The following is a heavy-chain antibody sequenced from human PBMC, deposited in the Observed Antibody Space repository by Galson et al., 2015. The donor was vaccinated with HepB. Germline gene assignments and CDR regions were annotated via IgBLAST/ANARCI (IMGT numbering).Heavy chain of an antibody. CDR1: GLTPNTYW. CDR3: ARGRVAGRLGY. Sequence: SLRLSCAASGLTPNTYWMHWVRQAPGKGLVWVSRINSDGTTLTYAASVKGRFIISRDNAKNTLYLQMNNLTTEDTAMYYCARGRVAGRLGYWGQGTQVTVSS. CDR2: INSDGTTL. J-gene: IGHJ4*02. V-gene: IGHV3-74*03. D-gene: IGHD6-19*01.